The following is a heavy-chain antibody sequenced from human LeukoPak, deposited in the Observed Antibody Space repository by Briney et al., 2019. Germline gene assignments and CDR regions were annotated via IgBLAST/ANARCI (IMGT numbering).Heavy chain of an antibody. D-gene: IGHD4-23*01. Sequence: GGSLRLSCAASGLTFSSYAMSWVRRAPGKGLEWVSAISGSGGSTYYADSVKGRFTISRDNSKNTLYLQMNSLRAEDTAVYYCATQYGGNSGHFDYWGQGTLVTVSS. CDR2: ISGSGGST. J-gene: IGHJ4*02. CDR3: ATQYGGNSGHFDY. V-gene: IGHV3-23*01. CDR1: GLTFSSYA.